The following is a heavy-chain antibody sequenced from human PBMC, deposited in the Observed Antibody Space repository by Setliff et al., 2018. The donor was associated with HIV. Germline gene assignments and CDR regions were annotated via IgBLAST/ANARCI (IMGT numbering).Heavy chain of an antibody. CDR1: GGSINGHS. CDR2: IDHSETT. Sequence: SETLSLTCTVSGGSINGHSWSWIRQPPGKVLEWIGYIDHSETTNYNPSLKSRLTILIDTSKTQFSLNLSSVTAADTAVYYCARTTVRDFGLVITNFDQWGLGTLVTVSS. D-gene: IGHD3-3*01. V-gene: IGHV4-59*11. CDR3: ARTTVRDFGLVITNFDQ. J-gene: IGHJ4*02.